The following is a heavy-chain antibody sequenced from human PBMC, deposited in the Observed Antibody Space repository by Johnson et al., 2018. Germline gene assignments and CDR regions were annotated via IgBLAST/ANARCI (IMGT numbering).Heavy chain of an antibody. D-gene: IGHD1-14*01. CDR1: GGTFKSYA. V-gene: IGHV1-69*01. J-gene: IGHJ1*01. CDR3: ARGFSYKTD. Sequence: QVQLVESGAEVKKPGSSVKVSCKASGGTFKSYAITWLRQAPGQGFEWMGGIIPKFDTANYAQKFQDRVTITADESTGTAYMELSSLTFEDTAGDYCARGFSYKTDWDQGTQVTVSS. CDR2: IIPKFDTA.